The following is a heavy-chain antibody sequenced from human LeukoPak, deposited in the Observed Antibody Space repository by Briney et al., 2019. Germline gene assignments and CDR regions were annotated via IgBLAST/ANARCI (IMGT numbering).Heavy chain of an antibody. CDR2: IFPGDSDT. J-gene: IGHJ4*02. V-gene: IGHV5-51*01. CDR3: ARLRDNWEDY. Sequence: GESLKISCKGSGYTFTSYWIVWVRQMPGKGPEWMGMIFPGDSDTKYSPSFEGQITISADKSISSAYLLWSSLKASNTAIYYCARLRDNWEDYWGQGTLVTVSS. D-gene: IGHD1-20*01. CDR1: GYTFTSYW.